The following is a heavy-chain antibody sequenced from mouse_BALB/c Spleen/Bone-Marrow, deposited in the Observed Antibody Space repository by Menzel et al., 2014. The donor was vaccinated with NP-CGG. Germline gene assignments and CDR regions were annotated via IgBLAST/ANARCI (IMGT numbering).Heavy chain of an antibody. CDR2: INVNGDTT. Sequence: EVQGVESGGGLVQPGGSLKLSCAASGFTFSNYGMSWVRQTPDKRLEMIATINVNGDTTYHPDSVKGRFTISRDNVKNTLYLQMSSLKSEDTAMYYCARGYDYSSWFAYWGQGTLVTVSA. J-gene: IGHJ3*01. CDR1: GFTFSNYG. D-gene: IGHD2-4*01. V-gene: IGHV5-6-3*01. CDR3: ARGYDYSSWFAY.